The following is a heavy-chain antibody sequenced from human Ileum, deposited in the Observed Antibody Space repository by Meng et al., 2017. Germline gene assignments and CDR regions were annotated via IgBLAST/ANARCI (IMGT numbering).Heavy chain of an antibody. J-gene: IGHJ4*02. CDR1: GLTVSSNY. Sequence: GESLKISCAASGLTVSSNYMSWVRRPPGKGLEWVSVIHPDGTTDYGDSVRGRFTISRDDSRNTLYLLMSSLRVEDTAMYYCAKDPGYYLGTSYGDNWGQGNLVTVSS. D-gene: IGHD3-9*01. CDR2: IHPDGTT. V-gene: IGHV3-66*02. CDR3: AKDPGYYLGTSYGDN.